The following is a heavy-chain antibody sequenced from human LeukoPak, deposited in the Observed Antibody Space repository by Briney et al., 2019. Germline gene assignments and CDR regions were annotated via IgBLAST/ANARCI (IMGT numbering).Heavy chain of an antibody. CDR3: YGIRLGDGFGM. Sequence: GGSLRLSCAASGFTVSSNYMGWVRQAPGKGLEWVSVIYSGGFTSYADSVKGRFTISRDSSKNTLYLQMNSLRAEDTAVYYCYGIRLGDGFGMWGQRTMVIVSS. J-gene: IGHJ3*02. V-gene: IGHV3-53*01. D-gene: IGHD3-16*01. CDR1: GFTVSSNY. CDR2: IYSGGFT.